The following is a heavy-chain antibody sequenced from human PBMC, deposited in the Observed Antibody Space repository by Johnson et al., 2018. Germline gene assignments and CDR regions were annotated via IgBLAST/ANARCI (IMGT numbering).Heavy chain of an antibody. D-gene: IGHD3-16*01. CDR2: IYYSGST. V-gene: IGHV4-31*03. CDR3: ASDRPPQFGGSYCGMDV. Sequence: QVQLQESGPGLVKPSQTLSLTCTVSGGSISSGGYYWSWIRQHPGKGLEWIGYIYYSGSTYYNPSLKSRVTISVDTSKNQFSLKLSPVTAAATAVYYCASDRPPQFGGSYCGMDVWGQGTTVTVSS. J-gene: IGHJ6*02. CDR1: GGSISSGGYY.